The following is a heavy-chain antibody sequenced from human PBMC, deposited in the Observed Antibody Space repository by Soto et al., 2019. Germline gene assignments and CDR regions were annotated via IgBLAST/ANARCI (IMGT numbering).Heavy chain of an antibody. J-gene: IGHJ4*02. D-gene: IGHD4-17*01. CDR3: ARIIVTTARGALGLFDY. CDR1: GGSISSGDYY. CDR2: IYYSGST. Sequence: SETLSLTCTVSGGSISSGDYYWSWIRQPPGKGLEWIGYIYYSGSTYYNPSLKSRVTISVDTSKNQFSLKLSSVTAADTAVYYCARIIVTTARGALGLFDYWGQGALVTVSS. V-gene: IGHV4-30-4*01.